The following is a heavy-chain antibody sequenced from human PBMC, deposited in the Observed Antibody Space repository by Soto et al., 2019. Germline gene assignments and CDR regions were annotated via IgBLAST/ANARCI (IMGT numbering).Heavy chain of an antibody. J-gene: IGHJ4*02. CDR2: IIPTFETP. CDR1: GGTFSSYA. CDR3: AREDSVAAAGTGPFDY. D-gene: IGHD6-13*01. Sequence: QVQLVQSGAEVKKPGSSVKVSCKASGGTFSSYAISWVRQAPGQGLEWMGGIIPTFETPNYAQKFQGRVTIIADESTNTAYMELRSLRSEDTAVYYCAREDSVAAAGTGPFDYWGQGTLVTVSS. V-gene: IGHV1-69*01.